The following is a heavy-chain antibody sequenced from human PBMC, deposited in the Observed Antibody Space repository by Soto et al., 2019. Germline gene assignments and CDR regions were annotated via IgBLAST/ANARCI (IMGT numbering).Heavy chain of an antibody. D-gene: IGHD3-10*01. CDR1: GFTFSSYA. Sequence: PGGSLRLSCAASGFTFSSYAMSWFHQAPGKGLEWVSAISGSGGSTYYADSVKGRFTISRDNSKNTLYLQMNSLRAEDTAVYYCAKRISYGSGSYPWGQGTLVTVSS. V-gene: IGHV3-23*01. CDR2: ISGSGGST. J-gene: IGHJ5*02. CDR3: AKRISYGSGSYP.